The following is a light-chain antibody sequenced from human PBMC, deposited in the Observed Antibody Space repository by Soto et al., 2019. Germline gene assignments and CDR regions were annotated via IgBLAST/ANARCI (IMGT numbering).Light chain of an antibody. V-gene: IGKV1-39*01. J-gene: IGKJ1*01. CDR2: AAS. Sequence: DIQMNQSPSSLSASVGDRVTITCRASQSISNYLNWYQQKPGKAPKLLIYAASSMQSGVPSRFRGSGSETDFTLTISSLQPDHSATYYCQQSFSPLWTFGQGTKVEV. CDR3: QQSFSPLWT. CDR1: QSISNY.